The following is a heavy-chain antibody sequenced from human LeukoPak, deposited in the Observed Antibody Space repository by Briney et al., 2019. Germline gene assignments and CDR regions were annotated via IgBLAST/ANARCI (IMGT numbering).Heavy chain of an antibody. CDR3: AREVRYFDWVDYYYGMDV. CDR1: GGSISSYY. J-gene: IGHJ6*02. Sequence: SGTLSLTCTVSGGSISSYYWSWIRQPPGKGLEWIGYIYYSGSTNYNPSLKSRVTISVDTSKNQFSLKLSSVTAADTAVYYCAREVRYFDWVDYYYGMDVWGQGTTVTVSS. D-gene: IGHD3-9*01. CDR2: IYYSGST. V-gene: IGHV4-59*01.